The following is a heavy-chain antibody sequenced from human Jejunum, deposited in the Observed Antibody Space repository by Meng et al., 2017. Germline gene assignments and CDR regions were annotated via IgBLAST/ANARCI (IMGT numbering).Heavy chain of an antibody. J-gene: IGHJ4*02. D-gene: IGHD7-27*01. Sequence: VQLQESGPGRVWPSDTLSLICAVSGGSVSSSGYQWGWIRQPPGKGLEWIGYASTNYNPSLKSRVTISVDTSKNQFSLKLTSVTAADTAAYYCARDHWGSLDYWGQGVLVTVSS. CDR3: ARDHWGSLDY. CDR2: AST. CDR1: GGSVSSSGYQ. V-gene: IGHV4-61*08.